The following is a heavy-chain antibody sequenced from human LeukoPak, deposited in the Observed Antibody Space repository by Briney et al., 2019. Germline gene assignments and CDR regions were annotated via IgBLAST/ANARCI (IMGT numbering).Heavy chain of an antibody. J-gene: IGHJ3*02. V-gene: IGHV1-18*01. CDR2: ISAYNGNT. Sequence: ASVKVSCKASGYTFTNYGISWVRQAPGQGLEWMGWISAYNGNTNYAHQLQGRVTMTTDASTRTAYMELSSLRSEDTAVYYCATATLRFLEWFVDAFDIWGQGTMVTVSS. CDR1: GYTFTNYG. CDR3: ATATLRFLEWFVDAFDI. D-gene: IGHD3-3*01.